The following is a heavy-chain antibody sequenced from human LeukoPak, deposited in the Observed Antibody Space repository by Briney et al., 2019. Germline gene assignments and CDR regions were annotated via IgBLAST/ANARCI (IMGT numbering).Heavy chain of an antibody. D-gene: IGHD2-2*03. CDR3: ARDFRSLGYCTV. J-gene: IGHJ4*02. Sequence: ASVKASCKASGYTLITYGITWVRQAPGQGLEWMGWISAYNGNTNYAQKLQGRVTMTTDTSTSTAYMELRSLRSDDTAVYYCARDFRSLGYCTVWGQGTLVTVSS. CDR1: GYTLITYG. V-gene: IGHV1-18*01. CDR2: ISAYNGNT.